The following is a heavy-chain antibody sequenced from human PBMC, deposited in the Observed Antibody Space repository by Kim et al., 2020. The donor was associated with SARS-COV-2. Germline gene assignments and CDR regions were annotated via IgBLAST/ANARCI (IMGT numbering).Heavy chain of an antibody. J-gene: IGHJ3*02. CDR3: AREREIPGYDTFDI. D-gene: IGHD1-26*01. V-gene: IGHV1-2*02. CDR1: GYTFSAYYY. CDR2: INGNSGET. Sequence: ASVKVSCKASGYTFSAYYYIHWVRQAPGQGLEWMGWINGNSGETGVTQKFQGRVTMTRDTSINTAYMELNRLTSDDTAMYYCAREREIPGYDTFDIWGQG.